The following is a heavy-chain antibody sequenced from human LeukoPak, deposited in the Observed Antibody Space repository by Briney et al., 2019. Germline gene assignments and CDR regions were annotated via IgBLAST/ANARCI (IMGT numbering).Heavy chain of an antibody. CDR1: GYTFSSDG. D-gene: IGHD3-10*01. J-gene: IGHJ5*02. CDR3: ARDIRTYYYGSGSFWFDP. Sequence: ASVKVSCKASGYTFSSDGISWVRQAPGQGLEWVGWVSDYNGHTNYAQKVQDRVTMTTDTSTNTAYMELRSLRSDDTAVYYCARDIRTYYYGSGSFWFDPWGQGTLVTVSS. V-gene: IGHV1-18*01. CDR2: VSDYNGHT.